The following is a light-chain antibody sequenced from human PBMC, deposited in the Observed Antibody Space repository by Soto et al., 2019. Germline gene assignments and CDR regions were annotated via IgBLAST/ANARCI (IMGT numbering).Light chain of an antibody. V-gene: IGKV3-15*01. CDR3: QQYNKWPQWT. J-gene: IGKJ1*01. CDR2: SAS. Sequence: EIVMTQSPATLSVSPGETASLSCRASQSAGNFLAWYQQKPGQAPSLLIFSASTRATGVPARFSGSGSGTEFTLTISSLQSEDFAVYYCQQYNKWPQWTFGQGTKVDIK. CDR1: QSAGNF.